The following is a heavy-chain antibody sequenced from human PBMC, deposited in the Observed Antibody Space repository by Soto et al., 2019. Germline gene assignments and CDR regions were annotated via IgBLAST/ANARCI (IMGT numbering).Heavy chain of an antibody. J-gene: IGHJ6*02. CDR3: ARGRDQEPWAYYYGMDV. CDR2: IYTSGST. CDR1: GGSISSYY. Sequence: QVQLQESGPGLVKPSETLSLTCTVSGGSISSYYLSWIRQPAGKGLEWIGRIYTSGSTNYNPSLKRRVTMSVETSKNQSSLKLSSVTAADTAVYYCARGRDQEPWAYYYGMDVWGQGTTVTVSS. D-gene: IGHD1-1*01. V-gene: IGHV4-4*07.